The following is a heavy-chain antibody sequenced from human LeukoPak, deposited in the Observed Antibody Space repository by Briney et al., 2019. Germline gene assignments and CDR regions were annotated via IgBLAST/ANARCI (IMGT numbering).Heavy chain of an antibody. CDR1: GGSFSGYY. CDR3: ASTKGGAGDY. J-gene: IGHJ4*02. Sequence: SETLSLTCAVYGGSFSGYYWSWIRQPPGKGLEWIGEINHSGGTNYNPSLKSRVTISVDTSKNQFSLKLSSVTAADTAVYYCASTKGGAGDYWGQGTLVTVSS. D-gene: IGHD3-16*01. CDR2: INHSGGT. V-gene: IGHV4-34*01.